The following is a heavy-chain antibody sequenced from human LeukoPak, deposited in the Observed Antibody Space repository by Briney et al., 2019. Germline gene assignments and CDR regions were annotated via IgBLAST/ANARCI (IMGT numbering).Heavy chain of an antibody. CDR2: ISYDGSNK. D-gene: IGHD2-2*03. J-gene: IGHJ6*02. Sequence: PGRSLRLSCSASGFTFSSYGMHWVRQAPGKGLEWVAVISYDGSNKYYADSVKGRFTISRDNSKNTLYLQMNSLRAEDTAVYYCARDLDIVVVPAAMYYYYGMDVWGQGTTVTVSS. CDR1: GFTFSSYG. V-gene: IGHV3-30*03. CDR3: ARDLDIVVVPAAMYYYYGMDV.